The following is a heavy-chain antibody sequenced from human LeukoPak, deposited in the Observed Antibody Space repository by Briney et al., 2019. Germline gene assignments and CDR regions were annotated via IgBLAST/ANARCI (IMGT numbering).Heavy chain of an antibody. CDR3: TIRLGYYGSWRYGMDV. Sequence: GGSLRLSCAASGFTFSNAWMSWVRQAPEKGLEWVGRIKSKTDGGTTDSAAPVKGRFTISRDDSKNTLYLQMNSLKTEDTAVYYCTIRLGYYGSWRYGMDVWGQGTTVTVSS. D-gene: IGHD3-10*01. CDR1: GFTFSNAW. CDR2: IKSKTDGGTT. V-gene: IGHV3-15*01. J-gene: IGHJ6*02.